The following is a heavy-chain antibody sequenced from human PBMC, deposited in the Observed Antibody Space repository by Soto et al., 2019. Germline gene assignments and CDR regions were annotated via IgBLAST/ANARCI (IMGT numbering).Heavy chain of an antibody. CDR2: IWYDGTSK. Sequence: ESGGDVVQPGRSLRLSCAASGFTFRNHAMHWVRQAPGKGLEWVGLIWYDGTSKYYADSVKGRFTISRDNSKNTLYLEMNSLRVEDTAIYYCARDQGVVIIKDHWGQGTLVTVSS. CDR3: ARDQGVVIIKDH. D-gene: IGHD6-6*01. CDR1: GFTFRNHA. J-gene: IGHJ4*02. V-gene: IGHV3-33*08.